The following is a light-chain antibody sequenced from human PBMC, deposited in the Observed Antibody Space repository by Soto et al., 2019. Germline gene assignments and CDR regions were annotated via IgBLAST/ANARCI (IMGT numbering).Light chain of an antibody. J-gene: IGKJ1*01. V-gene: IGKV1-5*03. CDR1: QSVSTW. CDR2: MAS. CDR3: QPYQSHSPWT. Sequence: MQMTKSPATGASCWGYRXDVICRASQSVSTWLAWYQTIPGKAPQVLISMASTLESGVPSRFSGSGSGTEFTLTIRSLQPDDFATYYCQPYQSHSPWTSGQGTKVDIK.